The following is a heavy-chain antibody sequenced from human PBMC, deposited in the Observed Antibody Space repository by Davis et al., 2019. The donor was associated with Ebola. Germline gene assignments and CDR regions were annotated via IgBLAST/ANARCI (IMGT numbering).Heavy chain of an antibody. CDR1: GYTFTSYG. V-gene: IGHV1-18*01. D-gene: IGHD4-11*01. CDR3: ARGDMTTVAFDY. Sequence: AASVKVSCKASGYTFTSYGISWVRQAPGQGLEWMGWISAYNGNTNYAQKLQGRVTMTTDTSTRTGYMELRSLRSDDTAVYYCARGDMTTVAFDYWGQGTLVTVSS. CDR2: ISAYNGNT. J-gene: IGHJ4*02.